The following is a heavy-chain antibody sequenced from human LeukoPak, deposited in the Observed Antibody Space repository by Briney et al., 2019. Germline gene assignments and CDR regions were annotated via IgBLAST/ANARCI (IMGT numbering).Heavy chain of an antibody. Sequence: GGSLRLSCAASRFTFSSYSMNWVRQAPGKGLEWVSSISSSSSYIYYADSVKGRFTISRDNAKNSLYLQMNSLRAEDTALYYCAKDIDGSGSYLDYWGQGTLVTVSP. J-gene: IGHJ4*02. V-gene: IGHV3-21*04. CDR2: ISSSSSYI. CDR1: RFTFSSYS. CDR3: AKDIDGSGSYLDY. D-gene: IGHD3-10*01.